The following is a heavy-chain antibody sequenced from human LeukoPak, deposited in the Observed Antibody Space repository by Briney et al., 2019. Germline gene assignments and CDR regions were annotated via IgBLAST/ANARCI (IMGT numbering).Heavy chain of an antibody. CDR1: GYSFTSYW. CDR2: IDPGDSDT. D-gene: IGHD5-18*01. CDR3: ARGHGLLGYGYRRPFDY. J-gene: IGHJ4*02. V-gene: IGHV5-51*01. Sequence: GESLKISCKGSGYSFTSYWIGWVRQMPGKGLEWMGIIDPGDSDTRYSPSFQGQVTISADKSISTAYLQWSSLKASDTAMYYCARGHGLLGYGYRRPFDYWGQGTLVTVSS.